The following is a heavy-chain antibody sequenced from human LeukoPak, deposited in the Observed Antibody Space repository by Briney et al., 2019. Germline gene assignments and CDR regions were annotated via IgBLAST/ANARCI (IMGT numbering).Heavy chain of an antibody. V-gene: IGHV3-74*01. CDR1: GFTFSSYW. CDR3: ARGGPYYDSSGYYELFDY. CDR2: INSVGSST. Sequence: GRSLRLSCAASGFTFSSYWMHWVRQAPGKVLVWVSRINSVGSSTSYADSVKGRFIISRDNAKNTLYLQMNSLRAEATAVYYGARGGPYYDSSGYYELFDYWGQGTLVTVSS. J-gene: IGHJ4*02. D-gene: IGHD3-22*01.